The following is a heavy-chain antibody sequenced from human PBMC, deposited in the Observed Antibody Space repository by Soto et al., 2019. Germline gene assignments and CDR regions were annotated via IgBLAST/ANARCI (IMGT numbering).Heavy chain of an antibody. V-gene: IGHV1-46*01. CDR1: GYLFTAYS. CDR2: VNPSGGST. Sequence: ASVKVSCKASGYLFTAYSMHWVRLAPGQGLEWMGVVNPSGGSTKYAQNFQGRVTMTRDTSTTTIYLELSSLRSDDTAIYYSARQANGSGGTCYSEYFHRWGQGTLVTVSS. D-gene: IGHD2-15*01. J-gene: IGHJ1*01. CDR3: ARQANGSGGTCYSEYFHR.